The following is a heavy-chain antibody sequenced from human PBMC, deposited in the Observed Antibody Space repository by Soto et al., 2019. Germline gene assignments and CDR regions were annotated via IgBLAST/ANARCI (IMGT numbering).Heavy chain of an antibody. CDR3: ANLPLYGSGFDC. CDR1: GFTFDDYA. D-gene: IGHD3-10*01. Sequence: EVQLVESGGALVQPGGSLRLSCTASGFTFDDYAIHWVRQAPGKGLEWISGISWNGDATGYADSVKGRFTISRDNANNSLYLQMNSLRTEDTAMYFCANLPLYGSGFDCWGQGTLVTVAS. CDR2: ISWNGDAT. J-gene: IGHJ4*02. V-gene: IGHV3-9*01.